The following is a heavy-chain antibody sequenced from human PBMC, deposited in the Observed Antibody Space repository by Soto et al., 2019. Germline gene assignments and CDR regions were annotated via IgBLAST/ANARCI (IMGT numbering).Heavy chain of an antibody. V-gene: IGHV3-66*01. Sequence: QPGGSLRLSCAASGFTVSSNYMSWVRQAPGKGLEWVSVIYSGGSTYYADSVKGRFTISRDNSKNTLYLQMNSLRAEDTAVYYCARGPSAITGDWLGYFDYWGQGTLVTVSS. D-gene: IGHD7-27*01. CDR2: IYSGGST. CDR3: ARGPSAITGDWLGYFDY. J-gene: IGHJ4*01. CDR1: GFTVSSNY.